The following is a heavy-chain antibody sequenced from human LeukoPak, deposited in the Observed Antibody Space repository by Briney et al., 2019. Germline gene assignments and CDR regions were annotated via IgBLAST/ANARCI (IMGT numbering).Heavy chain of an antibody. CDR1: GASITDYF. CDR3: ARGGDLFDY. Sequence: SETLSLTCTVSGASITDYFWSWIRQPPGKGLEWIGYIYYSGSTNYNPSLKSRVTISVDTSKNQFSLKLSSVTAADTAVYYCARGGDLFDYWGQGTLVTVSS. J-gene: IGHJ4*02. V-gene: IGHV4-59*01. D-gene: IGHD2-21*02. CDR2: IYYSGST.